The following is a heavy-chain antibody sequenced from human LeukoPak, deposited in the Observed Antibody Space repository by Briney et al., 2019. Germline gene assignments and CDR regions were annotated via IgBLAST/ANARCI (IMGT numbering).Heavy chain of an antibody. V-gene: IGHV3-7*01. Sequence: GGSLRLSCAASGFTFSSYWMSWVRQAPGKGLEWVANIKQDGCEKYYVDSVKGRFTISRDNAKNSLYLQMNSLRAEDAAVYYCAREDMVRGVIFDYWGQGTLVTVSS. CDR1: GFTFSSYW. J-gene: IGHJ4*02. CDR2: IKQDGCEK. CDR3: AREDMVRGVIFDY. D-gene: IGHD3-10*01.